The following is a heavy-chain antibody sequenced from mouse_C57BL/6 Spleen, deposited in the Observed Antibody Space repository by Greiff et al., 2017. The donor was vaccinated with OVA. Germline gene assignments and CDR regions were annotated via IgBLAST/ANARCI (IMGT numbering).Heavy chain of an antibody. D-gene: IGHD1-1*01. CDR2: IDPETGGT. Sequence: VQLQQSGAELVRPGASVTLSCKASGYTFTDYEMHWVKQTPVHGLEWIGAIDPETGGTAYNQKFKGKAILTADKSSSTAYMELRSLTSEDSAVYYCTDYGSPGYFDYWGQGTTLTVSS. V-gene: IGHV1-15*01. J-gene: IGHJ2*01. CDR1: GYTFTDYE. CDR3: TDYGSPGYFDY.